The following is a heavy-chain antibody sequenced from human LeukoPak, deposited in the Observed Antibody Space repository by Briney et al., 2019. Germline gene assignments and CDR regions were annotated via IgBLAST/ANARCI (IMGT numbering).Heavy chain of an antibody. D-gene: IGHD3-16*02. J-gene: IGHJ4*02. CDR1: GGTFSSYA. V-gene: IGHV1-69*01. Sequence: SVKVSCKASGGTFSSYAISWVRQAPGQGLEWMGGIIPIFGTANYAQKFQGRVTITADESTSTAYLELSSLRSEDTAVYYCAIPADYDYVWGSYRPFDYWGQGTLVTVSS. CDR3: AIPADYDYVWGSYRPFDY. CDR2: IIPIFGTA.